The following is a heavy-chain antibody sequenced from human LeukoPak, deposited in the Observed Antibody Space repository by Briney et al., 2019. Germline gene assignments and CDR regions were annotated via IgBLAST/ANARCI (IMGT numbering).Heavy chain of an antibody. J-gene: IGHJ5*02. CDR3: ARTGRYSGSYST. CDR2: IYTRGST. V-gene: IGHV4-4*09. Sequence: SETLSLTCTVSGGSISSYYWNWIRQPPGKGLEWIGNIYTRGSTNYNPSLKSRVTILVDTSKNQISLKVSSVTAADTAVYFCARTGRYSGSYSTWGQGTLVTVSS. CDR1: GGSISSYY. D-gene: IGHD1-26*01.